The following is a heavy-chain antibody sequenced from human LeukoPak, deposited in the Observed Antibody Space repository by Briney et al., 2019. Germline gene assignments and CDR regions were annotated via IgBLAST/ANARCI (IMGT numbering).Heavy chain of an antibody. CDR1: GFTFRKYA. Sequence: PGGSLRLSCAASGFTFRKYAINWVRQAPGNGLEWVSAIGDSGGSTCYADSVKGRFTISRDNSKNTLYLQMNSLRGDDTAVYYCAKDVSGYYKGWYFDLWGRGTLVTVSS. CDR2: IGDSGGST. D-gene: IGHD2/OR15-2a*01. CDR3: AKDVSGYYKGWYFDL. V-gene: IGHV3-23*01. J-gene: IGHJ2*01.